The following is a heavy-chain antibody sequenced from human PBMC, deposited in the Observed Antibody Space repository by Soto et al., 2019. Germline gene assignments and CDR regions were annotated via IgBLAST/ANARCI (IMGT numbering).Heavy chain of an antibody. V-gene: IGHV4-31*03. Sequence: KPSETLSLTCTVSGGSISSGGYYWSWIRQHPGKGLEWIGYIYYSGGTYYNPSLKSRVTISVDTSKNQFSLKLSSVTAADTAVYYCARPFGAIDAFDIWGQGTMVTVS. J-gene: IGHJ3*02. CDR1: GGSISSGGYY. D-gene: IGHD1-26*01. CDR3: ARPFGAIDAFDI. CDR2: IYYSGGT.